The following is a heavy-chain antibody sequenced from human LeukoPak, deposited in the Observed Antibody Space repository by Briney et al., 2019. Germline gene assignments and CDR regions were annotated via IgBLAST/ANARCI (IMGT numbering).Heavy chain of an antibody. Sequence: PSETLSLTCTVSGGSISSYYWSWIRRPPGKGLEWIGYIYYSGSTNYNPSLKSRVTISVDTSKNQFSLKLSSVTAADTAVYYCARGNERWLGGYYFDYWGQGTLVTVSS. J-gene: IGHJ4*02. V-gene: IGHV4-59*01. CDR3: ARGNERWLGGYYFDY. CDR2: IYYSGST. CDR1: GGSISSYY. D-gene: IGHD6-19*01.